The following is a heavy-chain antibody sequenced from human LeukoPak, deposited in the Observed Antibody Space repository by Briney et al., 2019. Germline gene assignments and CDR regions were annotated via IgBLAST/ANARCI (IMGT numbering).Heavy chain of an antibody. Sequence: GGSLRLSCAASGFTFSSYGMSWVRQAPGKGLEWVSAISGSGGSTYYADSVKGRFTISRDNSKNTLYLQMNSLRAEDTAVYYCAKDPDSSGYNSWWFDPWGQGTLVTVSS. CDR3: AKDPDSSGYNSWWFDP. D-gene: IGHD3-22*01. CDR1: GFTFSSYG. CDR2: ISGSGGST. V-gene: IGHV3-23*01. J-gene: IGHJ5*02.